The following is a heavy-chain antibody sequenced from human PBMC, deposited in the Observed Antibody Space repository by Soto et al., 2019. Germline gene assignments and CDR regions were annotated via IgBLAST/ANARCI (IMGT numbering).Heavy chain of an antibody. CDR2: IYYSGST. CDR1: GGSISSGGYY. Sequence: QVQLQESGPGLVKPSQTLSLTCTVSGGSISSGGYYWTWIRQHPGKGLEWIGYIYYSGSTYYNPSLKSRITISVDTSKDQFSLKLSSVTAADTAVYSCARVSDSGSYFTFDYWGQGTLVTVSS. V-gene: IGHV4-31*03. CDR3: ARVSDSGSYFTFDY. D-gene: IGHD1-26*01. J-gene: IGHJ4*02.